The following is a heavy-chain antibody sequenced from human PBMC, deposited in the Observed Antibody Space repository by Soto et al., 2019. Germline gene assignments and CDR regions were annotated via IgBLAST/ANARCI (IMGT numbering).Heavy chain of an antibody. CDR3: ASPSELSGYYYYMDV. CDR1: GGSISSSSYY. J-gene: IGHJ6*03. D-gene: IGHD1-26*01. V-gene: IGHV4-39*01. Sequence: QLQLQESGPGLVKPSETLSLTCTVSGGSISSSSYYWGWIRQPPGKGLEWIGGIYYSGSTYYNPSLKSRVTISVDASKNQFALKLSSVTAADTAVYYCASPSELSGYYYYMDVWGKGTTVTVSS. CDR2: IYYSGST.